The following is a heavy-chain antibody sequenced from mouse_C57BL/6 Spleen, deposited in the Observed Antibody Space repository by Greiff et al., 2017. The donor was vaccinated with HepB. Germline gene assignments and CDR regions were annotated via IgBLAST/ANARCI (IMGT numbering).Heavy chain of an antibody. J-gene: IGHJ1*03. V-gene: IGHV1-47*01. CDR3: ARGGLSGSRDWYFDV. D-gene: IGHD1-1*01. Sequence: VHLVESGAELVKPGASVKMSCKASGYTFTTYPIEWMKQNHGKSLEWIGNFHPYNDDTKYNEKFKGKATLTVEKSSSTVYLELSRLTSDDSAVYYCARGGLSGSRDWYFDVWGTGTTVTVSS. CDR1: GYTFTTYP. CDR2: FHPYNDDT.